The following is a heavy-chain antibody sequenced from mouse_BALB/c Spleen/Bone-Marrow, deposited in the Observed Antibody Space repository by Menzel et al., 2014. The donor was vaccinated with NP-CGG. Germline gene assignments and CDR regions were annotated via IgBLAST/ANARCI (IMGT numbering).Heavy chain of an antibody. CDR1: GYTFTSYW. Sequence: QVQLQQSGAELVKPGASVKMSCKASGYTFTSYWMHWAKQRPGQGLEWIGVIDPSDSYTSYNQKFKGKATLTVDTSSSTAYMQLSSLTSEDSAVYYCTRRGYYAMDYWGQGTSVTVSS. V-gene: IGHV1S127*01. J-gene: IGHJ4*01. CDR2: IDPSDSYT. CDR3: TRRGYYAMDY.